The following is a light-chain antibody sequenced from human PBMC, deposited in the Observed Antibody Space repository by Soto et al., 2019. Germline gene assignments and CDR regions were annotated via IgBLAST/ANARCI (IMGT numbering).Light chain of an antibody. CDR2: GNS. CDR1: SSNIVAGYD. V-gene: IGLV1-40*01. J-gene: IGLJ2*01. CDR3: QSYDSSLSGSHVV. Sequence: QSVLTQPPSVSGAPGQRVTISCTGSSSNIVAGYDVHWYQQLPGTAPKLLIYGNSNRTSGVPDRFSGSKSGTSASLAITGLQAEDEADYYCQSYDSSLSGSHVVFGGGTTVPVL.